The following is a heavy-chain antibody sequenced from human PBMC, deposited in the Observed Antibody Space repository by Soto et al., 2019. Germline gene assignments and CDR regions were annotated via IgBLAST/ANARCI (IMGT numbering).Heavy chain of an antibody. V-gene: IGHV1-8*01. CDR3: ARPYCDSTSCYTDWFDP. CDR1: GYSFSTYD. CDR2: VNPKSGNT. D-gene: IGHD2-2*02. Sequence: QVQLVQSGAEVKKPGASVKVSCKASGYSFSTYDINWVRQAAGQGREWMGWVNPKSGNTDYAQRFRGSVTMTSNTYISTAYMELSALTPEDTAVYYCARPYCDSTSCYTDWFDPWGQGTLVTVSS. J-gene: IGHJ5*02.